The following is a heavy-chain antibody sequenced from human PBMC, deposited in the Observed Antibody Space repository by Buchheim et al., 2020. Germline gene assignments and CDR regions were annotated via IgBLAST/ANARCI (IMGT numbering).Heavy chain of an antibody. V-gene: IGHV3-30-3*01. CDR3: ARGTVLITTGPDY. CDR1: GFSFSRYV. J-gene: IGHJ4*02. D-gene: IGHD3-22*01. CDR2: ITYDGGHR. Sequence: QVQLEESGGGVVQPGTSLRLSCEASGFSFSRYVMHWVRQAPGKGLEWVAVITYDGGHRQHAASVKGRFTISRDNSKNTVYMQMNSLRPEDTAVYYCARGTVLITTGPDYWGQGT.